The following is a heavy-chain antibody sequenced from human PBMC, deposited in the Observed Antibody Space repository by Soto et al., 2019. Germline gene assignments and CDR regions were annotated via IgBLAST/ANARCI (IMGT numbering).Heavy chain of an antibody. CDR1: GFTFSDYQ. D-gene: IGHD2-2*01. J-gene: IGHJ6*03. CDR3: ARDLRQLLSHNYYYYYLDV. Sequence: QVHLVESGGGLVKPGGSLRLSCAASGFTFSDYQMSWIRQAPGKGLEWVSYIGSSGLSVYYEDSVKGRFTISRDNANNSLYLQMNSLRAEDSAVYYCARDLRQLLSHNYYYYYLDVLSKGTTVSVSS. V-gene: IGHV3-11*01. CDR2: IGSSGLSV.